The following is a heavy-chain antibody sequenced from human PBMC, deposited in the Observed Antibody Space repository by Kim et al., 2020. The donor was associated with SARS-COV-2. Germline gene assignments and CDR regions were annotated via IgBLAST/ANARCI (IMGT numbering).Heavy chain of an antibody. D-gene: IGHD2-2*01. CDR3: ARPWGYCSSTSCLYVDY. V-gene: IGHV3-30*01. Sequence: VKGRLTISRDNSKNTLYLQKNSLRAEDTAVYYCARPWGYCSSTSCLYVDYWGQGTLVTVSS. J-gene: IGHJ4*02.